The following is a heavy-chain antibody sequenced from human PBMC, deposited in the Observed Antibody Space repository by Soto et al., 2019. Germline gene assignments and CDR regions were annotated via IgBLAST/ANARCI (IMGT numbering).Heavy chain of an antibody. V-gene: IGHV4-4*07. J-gene: IGHJ3*02. CDR1: GGSISNYN. CDR2: IYSSGTT. D-gene: IGHD2-2*01. Sequence: ASETLSLTCTVSGGSISNYNWNWIRQSAGKGLEWIGRIYSSGTTYYKSSLKSRVTMSVDTFSNQISLKLSSVTAADTAMYYCARESTYQLSGDDALDTWGLGPMVT. CDR3: ARESTYQLSGDDALDT.